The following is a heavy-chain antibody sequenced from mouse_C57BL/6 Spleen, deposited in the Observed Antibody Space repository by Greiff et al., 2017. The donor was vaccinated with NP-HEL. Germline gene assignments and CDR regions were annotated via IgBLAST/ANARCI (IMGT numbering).Heavy chain of an antibody. J-gene: IGHJ2*01. CDR2: ISYDGSN. V-gene: IGHV3-6*01. D-gene: IGHD2-4*01. CDR1: GYSITSGYY. CDR3: AREGYDYDLYYFDY. Sequence: ESGPGLVKPSQSLSLTCSVTGYSITSGYYWNWIRQFPGNKLEWMGYISYDGSNNYNPSLKNRISITRDTSKNQFFLKLNSVTTEDTATYYCAREGYDYDLYYFDYWGQGTTLTVSS.